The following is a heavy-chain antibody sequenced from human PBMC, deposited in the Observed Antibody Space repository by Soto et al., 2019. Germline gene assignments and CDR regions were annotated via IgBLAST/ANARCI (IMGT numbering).Heavy chain of an antibody. CDR3: ARGVRLWFGDRGLYYFDY. Sequence: SVKVSCKASGGTFSSYAISWVRQAPGQGLEWMGGIIPIFGTANYAQKFQGRVTITADESTSTAYMELSRLRSDDTAVYYCARGVRLWFGDRGLYYFDYWGQGTLVTVSS. J-gene: IGHJ4*02. D-gene: IGHD3-10*01. CDR1: GGTFSSYA. CDR2: IIPIFGTA. V-gene: IGHV1-69*13.